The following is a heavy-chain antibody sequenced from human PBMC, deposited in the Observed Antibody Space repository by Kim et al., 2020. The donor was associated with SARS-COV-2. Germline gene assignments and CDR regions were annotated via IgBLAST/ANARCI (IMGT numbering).Heavy chain of an antibody. CDR1: GFSFSDHY. J-gene: IGHJ4*02. D-gene: IGHD1-26*01. CDR3: TRDSAGAGDY. CDR2: IRDKASTYTT. Sequence: GGSLRLSCAASGFSFSDHYMDWVRQAPGKGLEWVGRIRDKASTYTTEYAATVRGRFTISRDDSKNSLYLQMNSLKTADTAVYFCTRDSAGAGDYWGQGT. V-gene: IGHV3-72*01.